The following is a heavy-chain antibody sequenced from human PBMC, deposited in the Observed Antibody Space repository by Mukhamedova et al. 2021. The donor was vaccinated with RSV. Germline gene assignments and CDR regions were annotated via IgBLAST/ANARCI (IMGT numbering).Heavy chain of an antibody. Sequence: SRVTISVDTSKNQFSLKLSSVTAADTAVYYCARRACYSSSWYGGHTPFDYWGQGTLVTVSS. J-gene: IGHJ4*02. CDR3: ARRACYSSSWYGGHTPFDY. D-gene: IGHD6-13*01. V-gene: IGHV4-39*01.